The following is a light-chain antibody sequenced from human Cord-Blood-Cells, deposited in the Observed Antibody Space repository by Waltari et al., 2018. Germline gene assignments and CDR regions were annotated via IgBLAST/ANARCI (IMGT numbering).Light chain of an antibody. CDR1: QGISSY. V-gene: IGKV1-39*01. CDR3: QQSYSTPRT. CDR2: AAS. J-gene: IGKJ4*01. Sequence: DIQLTQSPSSLSAPVGDRVTITCRASQGISSYLNWYQQKPGKAPKLLIYAASSLQSGVPSRFSGSGSGTDFTLTISSLQPEDFATYYCQQSYSTPRTFGGGTKVEIK.